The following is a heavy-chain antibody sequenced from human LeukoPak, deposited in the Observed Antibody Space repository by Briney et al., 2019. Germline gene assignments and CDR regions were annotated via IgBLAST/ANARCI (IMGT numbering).Heavy chain of an antibody. V-gene: IGHV4-34*01. CDR1: GGSFSGYY. CDR2: IYYSGST. J-gene: IGHJ4*02. D-gene: IGHD1-7*01. Sequence: SETLSLTCAVYGGSFSGYYWSWIRQPPGKGLEWIGSIYYSGSTYYNPSLKSRVTISVDTSKNQFSLKLSSVAAADTAVYYCARHLGNYVTLRIGPFDYWGQGTLVTVSS. CDR3: ARHLGNYVTLRIGPFDY.